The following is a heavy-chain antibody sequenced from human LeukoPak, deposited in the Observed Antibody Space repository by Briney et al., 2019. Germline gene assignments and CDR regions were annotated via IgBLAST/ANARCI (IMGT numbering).Heavy chain of an antibody. CDR1: GFTFSSYW. J-gene: IGHJ4*02. Sequence: PGGSLRLSCAASGFTFSSYWMHWVRQAPGKGLVWVSRINTDGSSTSYADSVKGRFTISRDNAKNSLYLQMNSLRAEDTAVYYCARDLPAPKGSSTSCPDYWGQGTLVTVSS. CDR3: ARDLPAPKGSSTSCPDY. CDR2: INTDGSST. V-gene: IGHV3-74*01. D-gene: IGHD2-2*01.